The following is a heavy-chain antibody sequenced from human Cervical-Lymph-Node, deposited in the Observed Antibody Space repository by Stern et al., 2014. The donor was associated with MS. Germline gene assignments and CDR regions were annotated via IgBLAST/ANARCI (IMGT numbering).Heavy chain of an antibody. CDR1: GFTLNRHG. Sequence: QVQLVQSGGDVVQPGRSLRLSCVASGFTLNRHGMHWVRQAPGKGLEWVAVMSYDGNEKHYADSVKGRFTISRDNSKNTVYLQLDSLRPEDTAVYFCARENPAKLGRGWYLSWFDPWGQGALVTVSS. CDR2: MSYDGNEK. V-gene: IGHV3-30*03. CDR3: ARENPAKLGRGWYLSWFDP. J-gene: IGHJ5*02. D-gene: IGHD6-19*01.